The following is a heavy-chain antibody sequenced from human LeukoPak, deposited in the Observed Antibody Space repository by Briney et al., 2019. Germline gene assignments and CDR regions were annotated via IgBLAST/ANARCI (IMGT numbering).Heavy chain of an antibody. D-gene: IGHD2-15*01. Sequence: SETLSLTCTVSGGSISSYYWSWIRQPPGKGLEWIGYINYSGSTNYNPSLKSRVTISVDTSKNQFSLKLSSVTAADTAVYYCARSGVAALRNWGQGTLVTVSS. CDR3: ARSGVAALRN. J-gene: IGHJ4*02. CDR2: INYSGST. CDR1: GGSISSYY. V-gene: IGHV4-59*12.